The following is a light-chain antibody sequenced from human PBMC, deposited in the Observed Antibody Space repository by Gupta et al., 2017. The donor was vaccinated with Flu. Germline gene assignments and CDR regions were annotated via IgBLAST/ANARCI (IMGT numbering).Light chain of an antibody. CDR2: NTI. Sequence: TVTLTCGLSSGSVVTNNYPSWYQQAPGQSPRTLIYNTITRSPGVPDRFSGSILGDKAALTITGAQADDESDYYCVLYMGNGISVFGGGTKLTVL. CDR1: SGSVVTNNY. J-gene: IGLJ3*02. CDR3: VLYMGNGISV. V-gene: IGLV8-61*01.